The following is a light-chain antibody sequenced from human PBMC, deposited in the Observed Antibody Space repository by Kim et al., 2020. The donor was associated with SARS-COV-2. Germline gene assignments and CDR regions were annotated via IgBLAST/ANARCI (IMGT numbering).Light chain of an antibody. V-gene: IGLV3-1*01. CDR2: QDD. J-gene: IGLJ1*01. CDR1: ELGDKY. CDR3: QAWDSSTVV. Sequence: SVSPGQTASITCSGDELGDKYTSWYQQKPGQSPVLVIYQDDKRPSGIPERFSGSNSGNAATLTISGTQAMDEADYYCQAWDSSTVVFGTGTKVTVL.